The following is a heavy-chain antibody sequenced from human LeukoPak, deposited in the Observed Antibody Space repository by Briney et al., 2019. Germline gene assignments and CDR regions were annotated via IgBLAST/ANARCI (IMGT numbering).Heavy chain of an antibody. D-gene: IGHD1-26*01. CDR3: AKHRGSFFEAFDI. J-gene: IGHJ3*02. CDR2: IYSDGTT. V-gene: IGHV4-39*01. Sequence: SQTLSLTCTVSGASINSRDYYWGWIRQPPGQGLEWIGSIYSDGTTYYNPSLKSRVSISADTSKNHFSLWLSSVTAADMAVYYCAKHRGSFFEAFDIWGQGTAVSVSS. CDR1: GASINSRDYY.